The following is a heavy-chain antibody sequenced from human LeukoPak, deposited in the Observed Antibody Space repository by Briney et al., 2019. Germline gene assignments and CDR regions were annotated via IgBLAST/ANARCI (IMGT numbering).Heavy chain of an antibody. CDR1: GFTFSSYS. V-gene: IGHV3-48*01. Sequence: GGSLRLPCAASGFTFSSYSMNWVRQAPGEGLEWVSYISSSSSTIYYADSVKGRFTISRDNAKNSLYLQMNSLRAEDTAVYYCARDLGTILPYYFDYWGQGTLVTVSS. CDR3: ARDLGTILPYYFDY. CDR2: ISSSSSTI. J-gene: IGHJ4*02. D-gene: IGHD3-3*01.